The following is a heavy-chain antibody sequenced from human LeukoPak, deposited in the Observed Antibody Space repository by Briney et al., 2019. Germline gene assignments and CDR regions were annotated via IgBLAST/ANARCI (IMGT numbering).Heavy chain of an antibody. J-gene: IGHJ3*02. V-gene: IGHV4-59*01. CDR1: GGSISSYY. D-gene: IGHD2-8*01. Sequence: SETLSLTCTVSGGSISSYYWSWIRQPPGKGLEWIGYIYYSGSTNYNPSLKSRVTISVDTSKNQFSLKLSSVTAADTAVYYCARYSGSPDIVLMVYALDAFDIWAKGQWSPFLQ. CDR2: IYYSGST. CDR3: ARYSGSPDIVLMVYALDAFDI.